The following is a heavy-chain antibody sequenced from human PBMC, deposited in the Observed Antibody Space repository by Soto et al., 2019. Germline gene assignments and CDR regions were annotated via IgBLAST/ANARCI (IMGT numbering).Heavy chain of an antibody. D-gene: IGHD3-10*01. CDR3: ANVLRFGEHTQGAFDI. J-gene: IGHJ3*02. CDR1: GYTFTGYY. CDR2: INPNSGGT. Sequence: ASVKVSCKASGYTFTGYYMHWVRQAPGQGLEWMGWINPNSGGTNYAQKFQGRVTMTRDTSISTAYMELSRLRSDDTAVYYCANVLRFGEHTQGAFDIWGQGTMVTVSS. V-gene: IGHV1-2*02.